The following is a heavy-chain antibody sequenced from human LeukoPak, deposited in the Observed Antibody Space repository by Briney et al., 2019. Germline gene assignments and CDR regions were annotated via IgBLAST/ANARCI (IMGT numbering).Heavy chain of an antibody. CDR3: ARVRYCSSTSCLYGMDV. V-gene: IGHV4-59*12. J-gene: IGHJ6*02. CDR2: VYSSGHT. Sequence: PSETLSLTCTVSGGSISPYYWSWIRQPPGKGLEWIAYVYSSGHTNYNPSLKGRVTISVDTSKNQFSLKLSSVTAADTAVYYCARVRYCSSTSCLYGMDVWGQGTTVTVSS. CDR1: GGSISPYY. D-gene: IGHD2-2*01.